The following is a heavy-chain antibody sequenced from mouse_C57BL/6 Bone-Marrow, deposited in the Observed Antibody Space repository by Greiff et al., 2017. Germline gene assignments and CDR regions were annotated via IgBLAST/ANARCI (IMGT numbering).Heavy chain of an antibody. V-gene: IGHV14-4*01. CDR3: TTGITTVVADFDY. Sequence: VQLQQPGAELVRPGASVKLSCTASGFNINDDYMHWVKQRPEQGLEWIGWIDPENGDTEYASKFQGKATITADTSSNTAYLQLSSLTSEDTAVFYCTTGITTVVADFDYWGQGTTLTVSS. J-gene: IGHJ2*01. CDR2: IDPENGDT. CDR1: GFNINDDY. D-gene: IGHD1-1*01.